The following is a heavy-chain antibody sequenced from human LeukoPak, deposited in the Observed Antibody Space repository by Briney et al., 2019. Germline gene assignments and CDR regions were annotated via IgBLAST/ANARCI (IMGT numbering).Heavy chain of an antibody. J-gene: IGHJ4*02. D-gene: IGHD6-13*01. CDR3: AKVLGIAAAGTEDY. CDR1: GFTFSSYA. CDR2: ISGSGGST. V-gene: IGHV3-23*01. Sequence: GGSLRLSCAASGFTFSSYAMSWVRQAPGKGLEWVSAISGSGGSTYYADSVKGRFTISRDNFKNTLYLQMNSLRAEDTAVYYCAKVLGIAAAGTEDYWGQGTLVTVSS.